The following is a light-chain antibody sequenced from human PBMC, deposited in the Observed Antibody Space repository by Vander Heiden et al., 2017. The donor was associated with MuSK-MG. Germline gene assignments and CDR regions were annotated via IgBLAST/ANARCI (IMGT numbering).Light chain of an antibody. CDR1: SSNIGAGYD. Sequence: QSVLTQPPSVSGAPGQRVTIPCTGSSSNIGAGYDVHWYQQLPGTAPKLLIYDNSNRPSGVPDRFSGSKSGTSASLAITGLQADDEADYYCQSYDSSLSGSVFGGGTKLTVL. V-gene: IGLV1-40*01. CDR2: DNS. CDR3: QSYDSSLSGSV. J-gene: IGLJ2*01.